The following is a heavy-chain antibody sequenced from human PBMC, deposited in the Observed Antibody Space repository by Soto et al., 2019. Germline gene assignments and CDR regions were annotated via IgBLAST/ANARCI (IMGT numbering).Heavy chain of an antibody. D-gene: IGHD1-26*01. V-gene: IGHV3-66*01. CDR2: IYSGGST. Sequence: GGSLRLSCAASGFTVSSNYMSWVRQAPGKGLEWVSVIYSGGSTYYADSVKGRFTISRDNSKNTLYLQMNSLRAEDTAVYYCARWGATGGLYFDYWGQGTLVTVSS. CDR1: GFTVSSNY. CDR3: ARWGATGGLYFDY. J-gene: IGHJ4*02.